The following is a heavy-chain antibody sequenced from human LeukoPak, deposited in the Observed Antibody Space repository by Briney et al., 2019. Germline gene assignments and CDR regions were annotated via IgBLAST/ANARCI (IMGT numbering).Heavy chain of an antibody. J-gene: IGHJ4*02. Sequence: GGSLRLSCAASGSTFSSYAMSWVRQAPGKGLEWVSAISGSGGSTYYADSVKGRFTISRDNSKNTLYLQMNSLRVEDTAVYYCAREGLAVAAYFDYWGQGTLVTVSS. D-gene: IGHD6-19*01. CDR1: GSTFSSYA. V-gene: IGHV3-23*01. CDR3: AREGLAVAAYFDY. CDR2: ISGSGGST.